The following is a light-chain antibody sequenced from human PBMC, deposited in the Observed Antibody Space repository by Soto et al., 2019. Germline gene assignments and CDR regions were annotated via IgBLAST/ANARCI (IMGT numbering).Light chain of an antibody. CDR3: QQYGGSVPIT. J-gene: IGKJ5*01. CDR1: QSVSSAY. CDR2: GAS. V-gene: IGKV3-20*01. Sequence: EIVLTQSPGTLSLSPGERATLSCRASQSVSSAYLAWYQQKPGQAPRLLISGASSRATGIPDRFSGSGSGTDFSLTIRGLEPEDFAVYYCQQYGGSVPITFGQGTRLDMK.